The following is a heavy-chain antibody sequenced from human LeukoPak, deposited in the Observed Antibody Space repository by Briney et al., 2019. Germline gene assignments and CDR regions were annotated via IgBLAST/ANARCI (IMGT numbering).Heavy chain of an antibody. CDR3: ARLENVDWFDP. Sequence: SETLSLTCTVSGYSISSGYYWGWIRQPPGKGLEWIGSIYHSGSTYYNPSLKSRVTISVDTSKNQFSLKLSSVTAADTAVYYCARLENVDWFDPWGQGTLVIVSS. J-gene: IGHJ5*02. CDR2: IYHSGST. CDR1: GYSISSGYY. V-gene: IGHV4-38-2*02. D-gene: IGHD1-1*01.